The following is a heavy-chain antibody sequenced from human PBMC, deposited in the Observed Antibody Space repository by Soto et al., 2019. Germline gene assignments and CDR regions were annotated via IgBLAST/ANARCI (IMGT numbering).Heavy chain of an antibody. Sequence: QVQLVESGGGVVQPGRSLRLSCAASGFTFSSYGMHWVRQAPGKGLEWVAVIWYDGSNKYYADSMKGRFTISRDNSKNTLYLQMNSLRAEDTAVYYCARDNVGGALDYWGQGTLVTVSS. CDR3: ARDNVGGALDY. CDR2: IWYDGSNK. V-gene: IGHV3-33*01. J-gene: IGHJ4*02. CDR1: GFTFSSYG. D-gene: IGHD1-26*01.